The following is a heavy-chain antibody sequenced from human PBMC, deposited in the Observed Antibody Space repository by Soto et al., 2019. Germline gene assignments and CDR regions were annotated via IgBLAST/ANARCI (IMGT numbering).Heavy chain of an antibody. D-gene: IGHD6-25*01. CDR1: GGSISTYY. CDR3: ARRKTRPEAFDY. CDR2: VYFSGST. J-gene: IGHJ4*02. V-gene: IGHV4-59*08. Sequence: SETLSLTCTVSGGSISTYYWTWIRQTPGKGLEWIGYVYFSGSTKYNPSLRSRVIISLDTSKNQFSLQLTSVTDTDTAVYYCARRKTRPEAFDYWGQGTLVTVSS.